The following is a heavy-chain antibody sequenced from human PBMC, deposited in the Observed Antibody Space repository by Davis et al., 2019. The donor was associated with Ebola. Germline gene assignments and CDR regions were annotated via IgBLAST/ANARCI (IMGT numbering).Heavy chain of an antibody. V-gene: IGHV1-46*01. CDR1: GYTFTNYY. CDR3: ARDGPDYYGLDV. J-gene: IGHJ6*02. Sequence: ASVKVSCKAFGYTFTNYYVHWVRQAPGQGLEWMGVINPSAGYTTYAQKFQGRVTITRDTSTSTVYMEVTRLRSDDTAVYYCARDGPDYYGLDVWGQGTAVTVSS. CDR2: INPSAGYT.